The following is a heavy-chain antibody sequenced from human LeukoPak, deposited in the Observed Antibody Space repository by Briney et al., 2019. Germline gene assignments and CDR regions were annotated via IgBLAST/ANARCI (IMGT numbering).Heavy chain of an antibody. V-gene: IGHV4-59*01. CDR2: IYYSGST. CDR3: ARGRGYSGYAYGY. CDR1: GGSISSYY. J-gene: IGHJ4*02. Sequence: SETLSLTCTVSGGSISSYYWSWIRQPPGKGLEWIGYIYYSGSTNYNPSLKSRVTISVDTSKNQFSLKLSSVTAADTAVYYCARGRGYSGYAYGYWGQGTLVTVSS. D-gene: IGHD5-12*01.